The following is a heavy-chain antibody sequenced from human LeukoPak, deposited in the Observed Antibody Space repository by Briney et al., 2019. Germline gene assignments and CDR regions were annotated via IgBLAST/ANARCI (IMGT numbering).Heavy chain of an antibody. Sequence: PSETLSLTCTVSGGSISSYYWSWIRQPPGKGLESIGYIYYSGSTNYNPSLKSRVTISVDTSKNQFSLKLSSVTAADTAVYYCARDNYYGSGSYYNVGLDYWGQGTLVTVSS. CDR2: IYYSGST. V-gene: IGHV4-59*01. D-gene: IGHD3-10*01. J-gene: IGHJ4*02. CDR1: GGSISSYY. CDR3: ARDNYYGSGSYYNVGLDY.